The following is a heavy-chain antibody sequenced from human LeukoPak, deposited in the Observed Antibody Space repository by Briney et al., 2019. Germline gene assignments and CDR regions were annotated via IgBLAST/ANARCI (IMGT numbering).Heavy chain of an antibody. Sequence: ASVKVSCKASRYTFTSYDINWVRQATGQGLEWMGWMNPNSGNTGYAQKFQGRVTMTRNTSISTAYMELSSLRSEDTAVYYCARAMRFGELLRLFYGMDVWGQGTTVTVSS. CDR3: ARAMRFGELLRLFYGMDV. J-gene: IGHJ6*02. V-gene: IGHV1-8*01. D-gene: IGHD3-10*01. CDR2: MNPNSGNT. CDR1: RYTFTSYD.